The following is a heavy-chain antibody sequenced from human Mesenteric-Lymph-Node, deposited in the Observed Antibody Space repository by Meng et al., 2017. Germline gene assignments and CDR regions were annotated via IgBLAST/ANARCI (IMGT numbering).Heavy chain of an antibody. D-gene: IGHD4-23*01. CDR1: GFTFSSYS. CDR2: ISSSTDYI. J-gene: IGHJ4*02. V-gene: IGHV3-21*04. Sequence: GESLKISCAASGFTFSSYSMNWVRQAPGKGLEWVSTISSSTDYIDYADSVRGRFTISRDNSKNTLYLQMNSLRAEDTAVYYCAPPARDYGGNSGGVYWGQGTLVTVSS. CDR3: APPARDYGGNSGGVY.